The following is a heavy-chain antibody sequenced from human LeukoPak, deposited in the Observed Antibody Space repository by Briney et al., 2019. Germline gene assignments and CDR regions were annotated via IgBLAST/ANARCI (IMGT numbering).Heavy chain of an antibody. CDR3: AKDNSGGGLGDSYFDY. Sequence: GGSLRLSCAASGFTFSSYWMTWVRQAPGKGLEWVSNIKQDGSEKYYVDSVKGRFTISRDNAKNSLYLQMNSLRPEDMALYYCAKDNSGGGLGDSYFDYWGQGTLVTVSS. CDR2: IKQDGSEK. D-gene: IGHD3-10*01. CDR1: GFTFSSYW. V-gene: IGHV3-7*03. J-gene: IGHJ4*02.